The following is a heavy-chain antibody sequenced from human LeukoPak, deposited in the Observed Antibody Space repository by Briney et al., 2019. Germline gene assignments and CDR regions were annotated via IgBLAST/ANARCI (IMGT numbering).Heavy chain of an antibody. J-gene: IGHJ6*03. CDR1: GGSFSGYY. D-gene: IGHD6-13*01. CDR3: ARGFRGHSSSWNYYYYYYMDV. CDR2: INHSGST. V-gene: IGHV4-34*01. Sequence: SETLSLTCAVYGGSFSGYYWSWLRQPPGKGLEWIGEINHSGSTNYNPSLKSRVTISVDTSKNQFSLKLSSVTAADTAVYYCARGFRGHSSSWNYYYYYYMDVWGKGTTVTVSS.